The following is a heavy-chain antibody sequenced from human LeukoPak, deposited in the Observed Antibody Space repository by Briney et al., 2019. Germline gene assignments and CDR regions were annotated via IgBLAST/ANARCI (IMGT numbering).Heavy chain of an antibody. V-gene: IGHV3-33*01. D-gene: IGHD3-22*01. CDR3: ARDPPHDSSGYFAFDI. CDR1: GFTSSTYG. Sequence: GTSLRLSCAASGFTSSTYGMHWVRQAPGKGLEWVAVIWYEGSNKYYADSVKGRFTISRDNSKNTLYLQMNSLRAEDTAVYYCARDPPHDSSGYFAFDIWGQGTMVTVSS. CDR2: IWYEGSNK. J-gene: IGHJ3*02.